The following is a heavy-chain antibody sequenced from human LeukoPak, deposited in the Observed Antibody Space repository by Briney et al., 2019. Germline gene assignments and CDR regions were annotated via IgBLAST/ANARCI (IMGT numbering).Heavy chain of an antibody. Sequence: GGSLRLSCAASGFTFSSYAMSWVRQAPGKGLEWVSAISGSGGSTYYADSVKGRFTISRDNTKNSLYLQMNSLRAEDTALYYCVKDTLYDSSGYCDYWGQGTLVTVSS. J-gene: IGHJ4*02. CDR3: VKDTLYDSSGYCDY. CDR2: ISGSGGST. V-gene: IGHV3-23*01. D-gene: IGHD3-22*01. CDR1: GFTFSSYA.